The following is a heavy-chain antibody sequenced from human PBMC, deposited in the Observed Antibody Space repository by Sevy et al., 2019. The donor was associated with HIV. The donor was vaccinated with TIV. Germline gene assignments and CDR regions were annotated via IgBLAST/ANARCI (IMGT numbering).Heavy chain of an antibody. CDR3: VREGLGGYSYSLDY. V-gene: IGHV3-7*01. J-gene: IGHJ4*01. Sequence: GGSLRLSCAASGFSFRIYWMSWVRQAPGKGLEWVANMKQDGSAEDYVDSVKGRFTISRDNAKNSLFLQMNSLSAEDTAVYYCVREGLGGYSYSLDYWGHGTLVTVSS. CDR1: GFSFRIYW. D-gene: IGHD5-18*01. CDR2: MKQDGSAE.